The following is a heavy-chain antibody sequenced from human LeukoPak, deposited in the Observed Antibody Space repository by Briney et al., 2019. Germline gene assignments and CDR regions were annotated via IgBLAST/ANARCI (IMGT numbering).Heavy chain of an antibody. D-gene: IGHD6-19*01. CDR1: GFTFSSYS. CDR3: ARDTDLSGWWVY. V-gene: IGHV3-21*01. Sequence: GGSLRLSCAASGFTFSSYSMNWVRQAPGKGPEWVSSISSSSTFIYYADSVKGRFTISRDNAENSLYLQMNSLRAEDTAVYYCARDTDLSGWWVYWGQGTLVTVSS. CDR2: ISSSSTFI. J-gene: IGHJ4*02.